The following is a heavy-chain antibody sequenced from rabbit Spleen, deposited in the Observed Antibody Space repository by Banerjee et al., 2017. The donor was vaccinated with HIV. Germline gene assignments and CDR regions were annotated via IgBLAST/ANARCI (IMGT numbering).Heavy chain of an antibody. J-gene: IGHJ4*01. Sequence: QEQLVESGGGLVKPEGSLKLSCTASGFSFSNKAVMCWVRQAPGKGLEWIACINAATAKPVYATWAKGRFTISRTSSTTVTLQMTSLTAADTATYFCARDLVAVIGWNFSLWGQGTLVTVS. CDR2: INAATAKP. CDR3: ARDLVAVIGWNFSL. CDR1: GFSFSNKAV. D-gene: IGHD1-1*01. V-gene: IGHV1S45*01.